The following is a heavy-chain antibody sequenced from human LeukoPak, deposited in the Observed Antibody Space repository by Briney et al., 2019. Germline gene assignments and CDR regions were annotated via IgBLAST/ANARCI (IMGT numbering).Heavy chain of an antibody. V-gene: IGHV4-38-2*02. D-gene: IGHD2-15*01. Sequence: PSETLSLTCTVSGYSTSSGYYWGWIRQPPGKGLEWLGNIYYTGATYYNPSLKSRVTISVDTSKNQFSLNLNSVTAADTAVYYCARFDCGSCPPGDANWGQGTLVTVSS. J-gene: IGHJ4*02. CDR1: GYSTSSGYY. CDR3: ARFDCGSCPPGDAN. CDR2: IYYTGAT.